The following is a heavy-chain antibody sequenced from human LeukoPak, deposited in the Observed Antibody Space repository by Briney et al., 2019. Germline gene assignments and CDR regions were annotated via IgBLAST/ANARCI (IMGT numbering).Heavy chain of an antibody. CDR2: INHSGST. V-gene: IGHV4-34*01. CDR1: GGSLSAYY. D-gene: IGHD3-16*01. Sequence: SETLSPTCAVYGGSLSAYYWSWIRQPPGKGLEWIGEINHSGSTNYNPSLKSRVTISVDTSKNQFSLRLSSVTAADTAVFYCARAPPPGATAFGVVDYWGQGTLVTVSS. CDR3: ARAPPPGATAFGVVDY. J-gene: IGHJ4*02.